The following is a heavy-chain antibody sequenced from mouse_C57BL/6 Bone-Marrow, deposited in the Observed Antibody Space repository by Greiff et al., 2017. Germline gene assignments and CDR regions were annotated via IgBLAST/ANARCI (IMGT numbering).Heavy chain of an antibody. CDR2: ISNGGGST. CDR1: GFTFSDYY. CDR3: ARPYYYGSSYGYAMDY. Sequence: EVKLMESGGGLVQPGGSLKLSCAASGFTFSDYYMYWVRQTPEKRLEWVAYISNGGGSTYYPDTVKGRFPISRDNAKNTLDLQMSRLKSEDTAMYYCARPYYYGSSYGYAMDYWGQGTSVTVSS. J-gene: IGHJ4*01. V-gene: IGHV5-12*01. D-gene: IGHD1-1*01.